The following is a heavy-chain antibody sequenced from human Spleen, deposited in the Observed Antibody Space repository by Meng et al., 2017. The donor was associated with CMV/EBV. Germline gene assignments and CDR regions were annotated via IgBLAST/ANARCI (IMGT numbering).Heavy chain of an antibody. D-gene: IGHD4-17*01. Sequence: ASVKVSCKASGYFFTDQFVHWVRQAPGQGLEWMGWFNPHSGGTNYAQKFQGRVTMTRDTSISTAYMELSRLTSDDTAVYYCARCYGDFRGCYFDYWGQGTLVTVSS. CDR1: GYFFTDQF. CDR2: FNPHSGGT. V-gene: IGHV1-2*02. J-gene: IGHJ4*02. CDR3: ARCYGDFRGCYFDY.